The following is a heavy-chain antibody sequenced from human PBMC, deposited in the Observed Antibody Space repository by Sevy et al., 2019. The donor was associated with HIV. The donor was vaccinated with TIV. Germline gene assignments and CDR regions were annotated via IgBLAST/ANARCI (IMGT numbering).Heavy chain of an antibody. J-gene: IGHJ3*02. CDR3: AKDLRMYYYGSGSYLSYAFDI. D-gene: IGHD3-10*01. CDR1: GFTFSSYG. Sequence: GGSLRLSCVASGFTFSSYGMHWVRQAPGKGLEWVAVISYDGSNKYYADSVKGRFTISRDNSKNTLYLQMNSLRAEDTAVYYCAKDLRMYYYGSGSYLSYAFDIWGQGTMVTVSS. V-gene: IGHV3-30*18. CDR2: ISYDGSNK.